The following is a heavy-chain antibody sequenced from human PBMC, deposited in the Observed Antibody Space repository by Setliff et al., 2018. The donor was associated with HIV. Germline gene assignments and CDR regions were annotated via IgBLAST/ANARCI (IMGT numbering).Heavy chain of an antibody. J-gene: IGHJ4*02. CDR1: GAPVSSGRYY. CDR2: IHYTGST. D-gene: IGHD6-13*01. CDR3: ARVSSSYYFLGAFDS. Sequence: PSETLSLTCSVSGAPVSSGRYYWGWIRQPPGKGLEWIATIHYTGSTYYNPSLKNRVTISIDTSKNQFSLKLRSATATDTALYYCARVSSSYYFLGAFDSWGQGTLVTVSS. V-gene: IGHV4-39*07.